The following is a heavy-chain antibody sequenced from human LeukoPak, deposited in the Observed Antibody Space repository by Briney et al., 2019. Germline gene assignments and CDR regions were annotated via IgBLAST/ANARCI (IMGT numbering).Heavy chain of an antibody. J-gene: IGHJ5*02. D-gene: IGHD3-10*01. CDR3: ARFGRLDNWFDP. CDR2: ISAYNGNT. V-gene: IGHV1-18*01. Sequence: ASVKVSCKASGYTFTSYGISWVRQAPGPGLEWMGWISAYNGNTNYAQKLQGRVTMTTDTSTSTAYMELRSLGSDDTAVYYCARFGRLDNWFDPWGQGTLVTVSS. CDR1: GYTFTSYG.